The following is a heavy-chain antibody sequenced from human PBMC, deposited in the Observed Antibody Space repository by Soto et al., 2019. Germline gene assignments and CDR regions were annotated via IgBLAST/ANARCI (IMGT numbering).Heavy chain of an antibody. Sequence: PGESLKISCQASGDSFTTYWIAWVRQMPGKGLEWMGIIYPGDSDTRYSPSFQGQVTISVDKSITTAYLQSSSLKASDTAMYYCARPREAGKNYYGVDVWGQGTTVTV. CDR1: GDSFTTYW. CDR2: IYPGDSDT. J-gene: IGHJ6*02. V-gene: IGHV5-51*01. D-gene: IGHD6-19*01. CDR3: ARPREAGKNYYGVDV.